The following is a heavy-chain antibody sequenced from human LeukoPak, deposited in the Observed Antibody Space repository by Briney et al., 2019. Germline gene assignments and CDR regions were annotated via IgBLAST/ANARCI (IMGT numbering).Heavy chain of an antibody. J-gene: IGHJ6*02. CDR1: GSTLSSSW. V-gene: IGHV3-74*01. CDR3: ARDSGTQGPYYYGLDV. CDR2: ISSGGGSR. D-gene: IGHD1-7*01. Sequence: PGGSLRLSCAASGSTLSSSWMHWVRQVPGRGLVWVSRISSGGGSRDYADSVKGRFTISRDNAKTTLYLMNSLRPKDTAVYYCARDSGTQGPYYYGLDVWGQGTTVTVSS.